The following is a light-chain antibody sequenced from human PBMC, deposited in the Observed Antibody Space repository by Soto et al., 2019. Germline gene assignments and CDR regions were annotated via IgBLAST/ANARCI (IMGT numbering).Light chain of an antibody. V-gene: IGKV3-20*01. CDR1: QSISSSF. J-gene: IGKJ1*01. CDR3: QQYVTSSWT. Sequence: EIVLTQSPGTLSLSPGERATLSCRASQSISSSFLAWYQQRPGQSPRLIIYGASSRATGIPDRFSGSGSGTDFTLTISRLDLEDSAFYYCQQYVTSSWTFGQGTRWKSN. CDR2: GAS.